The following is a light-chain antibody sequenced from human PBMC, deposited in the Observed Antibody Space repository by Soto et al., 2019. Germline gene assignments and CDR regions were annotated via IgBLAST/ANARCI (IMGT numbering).Light chain of an antibody. CDR2: AAS. V-gene: IGLV2-14*03. CDR3: SSYTSTTARV. CDR1: SSDVGGYNY. Sequence: QSALTQPDSVSGSPGQSITISCTGTSSDVGGYNYVSWYQQHPGKGPKLMIYAASNRPSGVSNRFSGSKSGNTATLTISRLPAEDEADYYCSSYTSTTARVFGRGTKVPV. J-gene: IGLJ1*01.